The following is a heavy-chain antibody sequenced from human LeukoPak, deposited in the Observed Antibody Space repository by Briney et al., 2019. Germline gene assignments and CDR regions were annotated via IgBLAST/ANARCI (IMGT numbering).Heavy chain of an antibody. CDR2: ISSSGSTI. CDR3: AKVGYGWYEVDY. V-gene: IGHV3-48*03. Sequence: GSLRLSCAASGFTFSSYEMNWVRQAPGKGLEWVSYISSSGSTIYYADSVKGRFTISRDDAKNSLYLQMNSLRAEDTAVYYCAKVGYGWYEVDYWGQGTLVTVSS. J-gene: IGHJ4*02. D-gene: IGHD6-19*01. CDR1: GFTFSSYE.